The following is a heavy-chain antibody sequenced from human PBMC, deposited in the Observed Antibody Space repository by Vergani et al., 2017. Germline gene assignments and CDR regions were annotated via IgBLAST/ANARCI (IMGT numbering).Heavy chain of an antibody. CDR2: INPSGGHT. V-gene: IGHV1-46*03. Sequence: QVQVVQSGAEVKKSGASVKVSCKTSGYTFSNYYMHWVRQAPGQGLEWMGIINPSGGHTNYAQKFRGRVTMTRDTSTSTVYMELSSLRSEDTAIYYCARGDYGILTGYRYWGQGTLVIVSS. CDR3: ARGDYGILTGYRY. J-gene: IGHJ4*02. CDR1: GYTFSNYY. D-gene: IGHD3-9*01.